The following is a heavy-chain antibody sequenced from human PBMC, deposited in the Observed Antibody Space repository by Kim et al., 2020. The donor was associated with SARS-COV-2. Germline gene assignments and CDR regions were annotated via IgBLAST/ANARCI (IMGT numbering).Heavy chain of an antibody. V-gene: IGHV4-59*01. J-gene: IGHJ6*02. CDR2: ISYSVST. CDR1: GGSINNYY. CDR3: ARGSSYYGVDV. Sequence: SETLSLTCTVSGGSINNYYWGWIRQPPGKGLEWIGYISYSVSTNYNPSLKSRVTISVDTSKRQFSLKLNSVTAADTAVYYCARGSSYYGVDVWGQGTTVTVSS.